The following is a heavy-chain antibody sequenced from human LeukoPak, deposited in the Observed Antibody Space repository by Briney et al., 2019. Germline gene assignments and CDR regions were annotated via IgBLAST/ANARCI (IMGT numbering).Heavy chain of an antibody. CDR2: ISARGGTT. CDR3: AKEVAIPVAVDAFER. CDR1: GFTFNSYA. D-gene: IGHD6-19*01. Sequence: GGSLRLSCTASGFTFNSYAMSWVRQAPGKGLEWVSAISARGGTTYYADSVKGRFTISRDNSKNTLYLQMNSLGAEDTAVYYCAKEVAIPVAVDAFERWGQGTLVTVSS. V-gene: IGHV3-23*01. J-gene: IGHJ3*02.